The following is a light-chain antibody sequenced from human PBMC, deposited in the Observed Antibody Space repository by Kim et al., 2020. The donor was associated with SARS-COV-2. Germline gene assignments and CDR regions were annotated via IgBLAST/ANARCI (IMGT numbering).Light chain of an antibody. CDR3: QVWDSSSDHWV. J-gene: IGLJ3*02. CDR2: YDS. Sequence: SYELTQPPSVSVAPGKTARITCGGNNIGRKSVHWYQQKPGQAPVEVIYYDSDRPSGIPERFSGSNSGNTATLTISRVEAGDEADYYCQVWDSSSDHWVFG. CDR1: NIGRKS. V-gene: IGLV3-21*04.